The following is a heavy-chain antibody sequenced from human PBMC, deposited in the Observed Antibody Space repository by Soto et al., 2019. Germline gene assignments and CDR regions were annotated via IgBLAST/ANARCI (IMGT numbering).Heavy chain of an antibody. V-gene: IGHV3-33*01. J-gene: IGHJ4*02. Sequence: PGWSLRLSCAASGFIFSSFGMHWVRQAPGKGLEWVAHIWYDGSNTYYADSVKGRFTISRDNSRNTLYLQMNSLRAEDTAVYHCVRDLLGSGGHFDYWGQGTPVTASS. CDR2: IWYDGSNT. CDR3: VRDLLGSGGHFDY. CDR1: GFIFSSFG. D-gene: IGHD7-27*01.